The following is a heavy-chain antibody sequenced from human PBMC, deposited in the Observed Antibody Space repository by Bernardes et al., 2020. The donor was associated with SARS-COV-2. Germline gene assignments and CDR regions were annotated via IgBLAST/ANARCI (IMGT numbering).Heavy chain of an antibody. Sequence: SQSLSLTCTVSGGSVSSGSYHWTWVRHPPGQGLEWIGYIYSSGSTNYNPSLKSRVPISVDTSKNQFSLKLSSVTAADTAEYYCARGRPDLSGDRDAFEIWGQGTMVNVYS. D-gene: IGHD2-15*01. J-gene: IGHJ3*02. CDR3: ARGRPDLSGDRDAFEI. CDR2: IYSSGST. CDR1: GGSVSSGSYH. V-gene: IGHV4-61*01.